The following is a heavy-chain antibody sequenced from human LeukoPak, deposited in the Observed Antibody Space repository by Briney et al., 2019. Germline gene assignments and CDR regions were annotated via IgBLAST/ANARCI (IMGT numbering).Heavy chain of an antibody. CDR1: GYTLTELS. CDR2: FDPEDGET. J-gene: IGHJ4*02. D-gene: IGHD3-3*01. CDR3: ATVNDFWSGFGF. Sequence: ASVKVSCKVSGYTLTELSMHWVRQAPGKGLEWMGGFDPEDGETIYAQKFQGRVTMTEDTSTDTAYMELSSLRSEDTAVYYCATVNDFWSGFGFRGQGTLVTVSS. V-gene: IGHV1-24*01.